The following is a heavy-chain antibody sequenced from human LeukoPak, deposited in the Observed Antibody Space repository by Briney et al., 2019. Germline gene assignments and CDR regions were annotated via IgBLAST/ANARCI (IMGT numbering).Heavy chain of an antibody. D-gene: IGHD6-19*01. V-gene: IGHV4-34*01. Sequence: SETLSLTCAVYGGSFSGYYWSWIRQPPGKGLGWIGEINHSGSTNYNPSLKSRVTISVDTSKNQFSLKLSSVTAADTAVYYCARGRGYSSGSLWGTYWGQGTLVTVSS. CDR2: INHSGST. J-gene: IGHJ4*02. CDR3: ARGRGYSSGSLWGTY. CDR1: GGSFSGYY.